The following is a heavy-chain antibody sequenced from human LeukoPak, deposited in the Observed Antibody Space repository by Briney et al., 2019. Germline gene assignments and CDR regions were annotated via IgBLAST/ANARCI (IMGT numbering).Heavy chain of an antibody. CDR2: SYYSGST. V-gene: IGHV4-39*07. J-gene: IGHJ4*02. D-gene: IGHD3-16*01. CDR1: GGSISSSSYY. Sequence: KPSETLSLTCTVSGGSISSSSYYGRWIRQPPGKGLEWFGSSYYSGSTYYNPSLKSRVTISVDTSKNQFSLKLSSVAAADTAVYYCARFETLVDYWGQETLVTVSS. CDR3: ARFETLVDY.